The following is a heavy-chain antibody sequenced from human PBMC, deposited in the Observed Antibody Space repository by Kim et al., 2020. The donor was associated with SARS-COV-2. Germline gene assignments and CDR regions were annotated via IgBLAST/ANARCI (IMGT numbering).Heavy chain of an antibody. D-gene: IGHD6-19*01. CDR2: ISSSG. V-gene: IGHV3-11*04. J-gene: IGHJ4*01. Sequence: GGSLRLSCAASGFIFSDYFWSWIRQAPGKGLEWVSCISSSGRYADSVEGRFTISTANANNSLVLQMNSLRAEGTAVNDGASASGHVSCWYYFDYWGHGTLVTVAS. CDR1: GFIFSDYF. CDR3: ASASGHVSCWYYFDY.